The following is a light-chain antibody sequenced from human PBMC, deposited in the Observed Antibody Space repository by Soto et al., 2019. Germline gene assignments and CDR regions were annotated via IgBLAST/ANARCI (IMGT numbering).Light chain of an antibody. CDR3: AAWDDSLNGPL. CDR2: SKN. V-gene: IGLV1-44*01. CDR1: SSNIGSNT. Sequence: QAVVTQPPSASGTPGQRVTISCSGSSSNIGSNTVNWYQQLPGTAPKLLIYSKNQRPSGVPDRFSGSKSGTSASLAISGLQSEDEADYYCAAWDDSLNGPLFGGGTKLTVL. J-gene: IGLJ2*01.